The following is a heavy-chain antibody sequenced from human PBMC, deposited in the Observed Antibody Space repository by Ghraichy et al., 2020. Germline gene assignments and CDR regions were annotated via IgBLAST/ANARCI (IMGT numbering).Heavy chain of an antibody. V-gene: IGHV3-48*02. CDR3: ARTRGVTVTTMWFDP. J-gene: IGHJ5*02. Sequence: GGSLRLSCAASGFTFSVHGMNWVRQAPGKGLEWVSYIHPSSGTIYYADSVKGRFTISRDNAKSSLNLQMNSLRDEDTAVYYCARTRGVTVTTMWFDPWGQGTLVTVSS. CDR1: GFTFSVHG. CDR2: IHPSSGTI. D-gene: IGHD4-17*01.